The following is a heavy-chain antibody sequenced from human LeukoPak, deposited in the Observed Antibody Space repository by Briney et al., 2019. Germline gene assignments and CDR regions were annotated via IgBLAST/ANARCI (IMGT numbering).Heavy chain of an antibody. CDR1: GFTFSSHD. J-gene: IGHJ5*02. CDR3: VRGGVWGLSSNWLEA. V-gene: IGHV3-13*04. Sequence: GGSLRLSCAASGFTFSSHDMHWVRQAAGKGLEWVSGFIPAGDRYYAESVKGRFTISRDNGKSSLYLKLTRLRVGDTAVYYCVRGGVWGLSSNWLEAWGQGTLVTVSS. D-gene: IGHD7-27*01. CDR2: FIPAGDR.